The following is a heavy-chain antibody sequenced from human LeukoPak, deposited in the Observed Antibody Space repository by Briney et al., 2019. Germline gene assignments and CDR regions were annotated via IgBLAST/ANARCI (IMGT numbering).Heavy chain of an antibody. CDR3: ARKTTGQLLPDY. J-gene: IGHJ4*02. CDR2: INPSGGST. CDR1: GYTFTSYY. V-gene: IGHV1-46*01. Sequence: ASVKVSCKASGYTFTSYYMHWVRQAPGQGLEWMGIINPSGGSTSYAQKFQGRVTITRDTSASTAYMELSSLRSEDTAVYYCARKTTGQLLPDYWGQGTLVTVSS. D-gene: IGHD1-26*01.